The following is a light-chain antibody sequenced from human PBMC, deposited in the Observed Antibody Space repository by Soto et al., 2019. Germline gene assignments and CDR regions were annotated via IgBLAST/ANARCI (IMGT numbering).Light chain of an antibody. CDR1: AGDVTRGHW. V-gene: IGLV7-46*01. J-gene: IGLJ7*01. CDR2: DTS. Sequence: QTVVTQEPSLTVSPGGTVTLTCGSTAGDVTRGHWPYWFQQRPGQVPRTLIHDTSNKHSWTPARFSGSLLGGKAALTLSGAQPEDEAEYYCLLFYDGVAVFGGSTQLTVL. CDR3: LLFYDGVAV.